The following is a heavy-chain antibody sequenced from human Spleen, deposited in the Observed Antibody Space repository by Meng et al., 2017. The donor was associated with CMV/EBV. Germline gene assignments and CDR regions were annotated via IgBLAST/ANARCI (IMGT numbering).Heavy chain of an antibody. CDR3: VRSTGLDWFDL. Sequence: ETLSLTCAISGGSISSSNWWGWVRQAPGKGLEWVSDINGSGGSTYYADSVKGRFTISRDNSKNTLHLQMNSLRVEDTALYYCVRSTGLDWFDLWGQGTLVTVSS. CDR2: INGSGGST. V-gene: IGHV3-23*01. J-gene: IGHJ5*02. D-gene: IGHD3-16*01. CDR1: GGSISSSN.